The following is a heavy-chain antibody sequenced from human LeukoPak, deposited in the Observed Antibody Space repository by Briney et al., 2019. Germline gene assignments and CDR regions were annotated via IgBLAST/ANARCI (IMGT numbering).Heavy chain of an antibody. CDR3: AKGGYDYVEVGYFDY. CDR1: GFPFASYA. Sequence: GGSLRLSCAASGFPFASYAMSWVCQTPGKGLEWVSHIIGSVASTYYADSVKGRFTISRDNTKNTLYLQMNSLRADNTAVYFCAKGGYDYVEVGYFDYWGQGTVVTVSS. CDR2: IIGSVAST. V-gene: IGHV3-23*01. J-gene: IGHJ4*02. D-gene: IGHD5-12*01.